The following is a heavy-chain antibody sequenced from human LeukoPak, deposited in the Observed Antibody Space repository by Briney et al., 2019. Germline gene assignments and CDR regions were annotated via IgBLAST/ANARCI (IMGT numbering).Heavy chain of an antibody. D-gene: IGHD3-10*01. Sequence: PGGSLRLSCAASGFTFSSYAMNWVRQAPGKGLEWVSAISGSGSGDSTYYADSVKGRFTISRDNSKSTLYIQMNSLRAEDTAVYYCARAKPKNMVRGLIMRRESRYYFDYWGQGTLVTVSS. CDR2: ISGSGSGDST. CDR3: ARAKPKNMVRGLIMRRESRYYFDY. V-gene: IGHV3-23*01. CDR1: GFTFSSYA. J-gene: IGHJ4*02.